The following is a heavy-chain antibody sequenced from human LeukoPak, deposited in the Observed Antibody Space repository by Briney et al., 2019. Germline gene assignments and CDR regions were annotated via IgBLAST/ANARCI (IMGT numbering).Heavy chain of an antibody. CDR3: ARERSVAGPDDAFDI. CDR1: GFTFSSYS. V-gene: IGHV3-21*01. Sequence: PGGSLRLSCAASGFTFSSYSMNWVRQAPGKGLEWVSSISSSSSYIYYADSVKGRFTISRDNSKNTLYLQMNSLRAEDTAVYYCARERSVAGPDDAFDIWGQGTMVTVSS. J-gene: IGHJ3*02. D-gene: IGHD6-19*01. CDR2: ISSSSSYI.